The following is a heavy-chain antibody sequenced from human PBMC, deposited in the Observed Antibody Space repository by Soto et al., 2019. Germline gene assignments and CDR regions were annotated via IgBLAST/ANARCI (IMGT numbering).Heavy chain of an antibody. D-gene: IGHD6-13*01. V-gene: IGHV3-74*01. CDR2: IDYDGTTT. Sequence: EVHLVESGGGLVQPGGSLRLSRVASGFAFDAYWMHWVRQVPGEGPVWVSRIDYDGTTTTYADSVKGRFTISRDNAKNTLYLQMNSLRAEDTGVYYCTRGPRPSSAGTGAYWGQGTLVTVSS. CDR1: GFAFDAYW. J-gene: IGHJ4*02. CDR3: TRGPRPSSAGTGAY.